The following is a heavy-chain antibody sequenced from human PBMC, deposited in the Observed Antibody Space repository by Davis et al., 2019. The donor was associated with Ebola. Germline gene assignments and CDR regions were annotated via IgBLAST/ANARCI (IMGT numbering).Heavy chain of an antibody. CDR2: ISAGGDRI. CDR1: GFTFSSSE. D-gene: IGHD5-18*01. J-gene: IGHJ4*02. V-gene: IGHV3-48*03. CDR3: ARGGYTYGTLFAF. Sequence: GESLKISCAASGFTFSSSEMNWVRHAPGKGLEWVSYISAGGDRIYYADSVKGRFTLSRDNTKDSLYLQLNSLRAEDTAVYYCARGGYTYGTLFAFWGQGTLVTVSS.